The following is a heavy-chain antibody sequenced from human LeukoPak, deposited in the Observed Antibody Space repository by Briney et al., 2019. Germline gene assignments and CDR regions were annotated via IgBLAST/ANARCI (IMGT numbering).Heavy chain of an antibody. V-gene: IGHV3-23*01. CDR2: ISDSGGST. J-gene: IGHJ4*02. CDR3: AQDWPPQGWGGYFDY. CDR1: GFTFSSYG. D-gene: IGHD3-10*01. Sequence: GGSLRLSCAASGFTFSSYGMSWVRQAPGKGLEWVSSISDSGGSTYYADSVKGRFTISRDNSKNTLYLQMNSLRTEDTAVYYCAQDWPPQGWGGYFDYWGQGTLVTVSS.